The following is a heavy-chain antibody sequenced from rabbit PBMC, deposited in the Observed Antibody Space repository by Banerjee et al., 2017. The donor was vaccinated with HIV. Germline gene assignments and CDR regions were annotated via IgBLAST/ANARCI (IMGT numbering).Heavy chain of an antibody. J-gene: IGHJ3*01. Sequence: QEQLKETGGGLVQPGGSLTLSCKASGFDFSSYYMSWVRQAPGKGLEWIGCIYIGSGNTYYASWAKGRFTISKTSSTTVTLQMTSLTAADTATYFCARSGVIGFPYGFTRLDLWGQGTLVT. CDR2: IYIGSGNT. V-gene: IGHV1S45*01. CDR1: GFDFSSYYM. D-gene: IGHD6-1*01. CDR3: ARSGVIGFPYGFTRLDL.